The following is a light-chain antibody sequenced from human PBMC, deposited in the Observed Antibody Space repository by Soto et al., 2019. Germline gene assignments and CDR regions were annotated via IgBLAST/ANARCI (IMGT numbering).Light chain of an antibody. Sequence: EIVITPSPATLSVSPGERATLSCRASQSVSSNLAWYQQKRGQAPRLLIHGASTRATGVPSRSGGSRSGTDFTLTISSLEPEDLAVYYGQQRSNWPPIPVGKGKRLEIK. CDR2: GAS. V-gene: IGKV3-15*01. J-gene: IGKJ5*01. CDR1: QSVSSN. CDR3: QQRSNWPPIP.